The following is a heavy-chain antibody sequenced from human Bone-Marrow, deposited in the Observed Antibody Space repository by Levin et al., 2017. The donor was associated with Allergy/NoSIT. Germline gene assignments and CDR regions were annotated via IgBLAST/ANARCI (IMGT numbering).Heavy chain of an antibody. CDR2: IYTSGST. D-gene: IGHD3-3*01. J-gene: IGHJ2*01. V-gene: IGHV4-4*07. CDR1: GGSISSYY. CDR3: ARSRINRFLEWLFGDSYFDL. Sequence: SQTLSLTCTVSGGSISSYYWSWIRQPAGKGLEWIGRIYTSGSTNYNPSLKSRVTMSVDTSKNQFSLKLSSVTAADTAVYYCARSRINRFLEWLFGDSYFDLWGRGTLVTVSS.